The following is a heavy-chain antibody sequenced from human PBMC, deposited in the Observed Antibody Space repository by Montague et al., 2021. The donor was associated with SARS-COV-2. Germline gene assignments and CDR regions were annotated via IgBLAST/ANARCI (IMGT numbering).Heavy chain of an antibody. CDR3: ARGYDSSGYQY. Sequence: SLRLSCAASGFTFSTFWMTWVRQVPGKGLEWVANIKQDGSEKYYVDSVKGRFTTSRDNAKNSLYLQLDSLRAEDTAVYYCARGYDSSGYQYRGQGTLVTVSS. J-gene: IGHJ4*02. CDR2: IKQDGSEK. CDR1: GFTFSTFW. D-gene: IGHD3-22*01. V-gene: IGHV3-7*05.